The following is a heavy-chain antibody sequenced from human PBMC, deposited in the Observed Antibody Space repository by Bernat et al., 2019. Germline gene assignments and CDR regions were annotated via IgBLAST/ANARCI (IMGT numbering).Heavy chain of an antibody. CDR3: ARVGGKGGREYGSGSQPTDY. V-gene: IGHV1-46*01. J-gene: IGHJ4*02. CDR1: GYTFTSYY. Sequence: QVQLVQSGAEVKKPGASVKVSCKASGYTFTSYYMHWVRQAPGQGLEWMGIINPSGGSTSYAQKFQGRVTMTRETSTSTVYMELRSMRSEETDVYYCARVGGKGGREYGSGSQPTDYWGQGTLVTVSS. D-gene: IGHD3-10*01. CDR2: INPSGGST.